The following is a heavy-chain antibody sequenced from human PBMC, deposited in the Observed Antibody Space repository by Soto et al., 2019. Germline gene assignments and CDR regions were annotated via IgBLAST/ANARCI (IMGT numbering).Heavy chain of an antibody. CDR2: ITPGFGSG. V-gene: IGHV1-69*06. Sequence: QVQLGQSGAEVKEPGSSVNVSCKASGGTFSSYTISWVRQAPGQGFEWMGGITPGFGSGNYAQKFQGRVTITADKSTRTVYMALGSPTSADTALYYCARLTGSYQLGKWCDPWCQGTLVTVPS. D-gene: IGHD1-26*01. J-gene: IGHJ5*02. CDR1: GGTFSSYT. CDR3: ARLTGSYQLGKWCDP.